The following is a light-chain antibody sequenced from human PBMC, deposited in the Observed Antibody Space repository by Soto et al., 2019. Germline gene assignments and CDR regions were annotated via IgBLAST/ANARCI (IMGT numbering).Light chain of an antibody. CDR2: EGS. CDR3: CSYAGSSTFYVV. Sequence: QSALTQPASVSGSPGQSITISCTGTSSDVGSYNLVSWYQQHPGKAPKLMIYEGSKRPSGVSNRFSGSKSGNTASLTISGLQAEDEADYYCCSYAGSSTFYVVFGGGTKVTAL. J-gene: IGLJ2*01. CDR1: SSDVGSYNL. V-gene: IGLV2-23*01.